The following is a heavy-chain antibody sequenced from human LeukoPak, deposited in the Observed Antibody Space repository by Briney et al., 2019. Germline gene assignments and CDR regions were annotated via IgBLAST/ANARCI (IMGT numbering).Heavy chain of an antibody. V-gene: IGHV4-59*01. CDR1: GGSISSYY. CDR3: ARGSHYFDY. CDR2: IYYSGST. Sequence: PSETLSLTCTVSGGSISSYYGSWIRQPPGKGLEWVGYIYYSGSTNYNPSLKSRVTISVDTSKNQFSLKLSSVTAADTAVYYCARGSHYFDYWGQGTLVTVSS. J-gene: IGHJ4*02.